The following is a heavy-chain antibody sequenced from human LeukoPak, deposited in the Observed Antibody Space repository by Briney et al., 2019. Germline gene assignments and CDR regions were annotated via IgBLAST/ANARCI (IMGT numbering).Heavy chain of an antibody. V-gene: IGHV3-21*01. J-gene: IGHJ4*02. CDR3: ARAGWEAYYDFWSGYYFCYFDY. D-gene: IGHD3-3*01. CDR2: ISSRRRDI. CDR1: GYTFCRYS. Sequence: GGSLRLSCAASGYTFCRYSVSWVREARGKGGGWGSYISSRRRDINYADSGKGRFTISIDNAKTSLYLQMNSLRAEDTAVSYCARAGWEAYYDFWSGYYFCYFDYWGQGTLVTVSS.